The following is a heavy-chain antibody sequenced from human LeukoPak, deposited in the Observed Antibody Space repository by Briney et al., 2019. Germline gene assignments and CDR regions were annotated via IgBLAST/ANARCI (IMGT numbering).Heavy chain of an antibody. CDR3: ARDAGAGNGGTIFGVVITPLDY. CDR1: GFTFSSYA. Sequence: GGSLRLSCAASGFTFSSYAMHWVRQAPGKGLEYVSAISSNGGSTYYANSVKGRFTISRDNSKNTLYLQMGSLRAEDMAVYYCARDAGAGNGGTIFGVVITPLDYWGQGTLVTVSS. J-gene: IGHJ4*02. V-gene: IGHV3-64*01. CDR2: ISSNGGST. D-gene: IGHD3-3*01.